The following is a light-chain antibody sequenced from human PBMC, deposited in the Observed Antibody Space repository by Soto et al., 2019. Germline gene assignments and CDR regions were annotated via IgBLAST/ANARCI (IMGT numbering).Light chain of an antibody. CDR3: QQYNNWPLT. CDR2: GTS. J-gene: IGKJ4*01. CDR1: QSVYSN. Sequence: EIVMTQSPATLSVSPGERATLSCRASQSVYSNLAWYQQKPGQAPRLLIYGTSTRATGIPARFSGSGSGTEFSLTSISLQSEDFAVYYCQQYNNWPLTFGGGTKVEIK. V-gene: IGKV3-15*01.